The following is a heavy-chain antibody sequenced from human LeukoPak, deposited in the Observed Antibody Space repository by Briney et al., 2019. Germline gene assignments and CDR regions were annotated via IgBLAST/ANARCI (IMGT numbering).Heavy chain of an antibody. D-gene: IGHD6-19*01. CDR3: ARYGSCFDF. J-gene: IGHJ4*02. V-gene: IGHV3-7*01. Sequence: PGGSLRLSCGASGFTLSEYWMTWVRQAPAGGPEWGANIKGDGSKMYYVDPVKGRFTISRANDKNSLYLQMNNLRVEDTPVYHFARYGSCFDFWGQGALVTVSS. CDR1: GFTLSEYW. CDR2: IKGDGSKM.